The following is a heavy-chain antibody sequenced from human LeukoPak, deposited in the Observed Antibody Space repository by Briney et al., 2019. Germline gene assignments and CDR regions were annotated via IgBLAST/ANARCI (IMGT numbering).Heavy chain of an antibody. Sequence: PGGSLRLSCAASGFTFSGYGMHWVRQAPGKGLERVAVISYDGSNKYYADSVKGRFTISRDNSKNTLYLQMNSLRAEDTAVYYCAKDRDSSGLNWFDPWGQGTLVTVSS. CDR3: AKDRDSSGLNWFDP. CDR1: GFTFSGYG. J-gene: IGHJ5*02. CDR2: ISYDGSNK. D-gene: IGHD6-19*01. V-gene: IGHV3-30*18.